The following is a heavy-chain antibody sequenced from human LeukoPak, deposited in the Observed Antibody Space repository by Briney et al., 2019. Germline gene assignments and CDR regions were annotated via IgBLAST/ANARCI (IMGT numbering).Heavy chain of an antibody. D-gene: IGHD4-17*01. V-gene: IGHV4-34*01. J-gene: IGHJ3*02. CDR3: ASPHDYGDYDAFDI. Sequence: PSQTLSLTCAVYGGSLTGYYCSWIRQPPGEGLEWIGEINHSGSTNYKPSPKSGVTISVDTSTNQFSLKLSSVTAADTAVYYCASPHDYGDYDAFDIWGQGTMVTVSS. CDR1: GGSLTGYY. CDR2: INHSGST.